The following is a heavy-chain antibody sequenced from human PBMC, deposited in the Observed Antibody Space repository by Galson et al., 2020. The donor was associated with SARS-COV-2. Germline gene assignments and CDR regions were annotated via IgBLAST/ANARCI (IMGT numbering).Heavy chain of an antibody. Sequence: SETLSLTCTVFGGSISGGHSAWTRQPPGKGLEWIAYIPASGRATHRPAITSRLTISVDTSKNQVSLELRSVTAADTAVYSCARAQPYDYIWGTYRPGYFDLWGRGTLVTVSS. J-gene: IGHJ2*01. CDR2: IPASGRA. CDR1: GGSISGGH. CDR3: ARAQPYDYIWGTYRPGYFDL. D-gene: IGHD3-16*02. V-gene: IGHV4-59*01.